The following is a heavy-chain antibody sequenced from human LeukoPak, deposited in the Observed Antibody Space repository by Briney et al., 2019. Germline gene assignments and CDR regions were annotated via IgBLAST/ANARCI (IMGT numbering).Heavy chain of an antibody. V-gene: IGHV1-18*01. CDR3: ARSNSSGWYPIDDFDY. J-gene: IGHJ4*02. Sequence: ASVKVSCKASGYTFTSYGISWVRQAPGQGLEWMGWISAYNGNTNYAQKLQGRVTMTTDTSTSTAYMELSRLRSDDTAVYYCARSNSSGWYPIDDFDYWGQGTLVTVPS. CDR1: GYTFTSYG. D-gene: IGHD6-19*01. CDR2: ISAYNGNT.